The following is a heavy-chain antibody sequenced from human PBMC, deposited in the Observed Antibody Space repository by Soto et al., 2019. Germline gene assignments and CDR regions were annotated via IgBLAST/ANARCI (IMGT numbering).Heavy chain of an antibody. CDR2: IYYSGST. V-gene: IGHV4-39*01. D-gene: IGHD6-6*01. J-gene: IGHJ6*02. CDR1: GGSISSSSYV. Sequence: EVLAPTCTDAGGSISSSSYVWGWIRQTPGKGVEWIGSIYYSGSTDYNPSLKSRVTISVDTSKNQFSLKLSSVNAEEKAVYYCATLSLSSRAARPGGYYYGMDVWGQGTTVTVSS. CDR3: ATLSLSSRAARPGGYYYGMDV.